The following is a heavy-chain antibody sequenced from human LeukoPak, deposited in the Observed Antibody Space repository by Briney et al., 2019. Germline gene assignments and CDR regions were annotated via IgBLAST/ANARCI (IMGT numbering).Heavy chain of an antibody. D-gene: IGHD3-22*01. V-gene: IGHV1-2*04. CDR3: ARTLATIHYYDSSGNDAFDI. CDR2: INPNSGGT. J-gene: IGHJ3*02. Sequence: ASVKVSCKASGYTFTGYYMHWVRQAPGQGLEWMGWINPNSGGTNYAQKFQGWVTMTRDTSISTAYMELSRLRSDDTAVYYCARTLATIHYYDSSGNDAFDIWGQGTMVTVSS. CDR1: GYTFTGYY.